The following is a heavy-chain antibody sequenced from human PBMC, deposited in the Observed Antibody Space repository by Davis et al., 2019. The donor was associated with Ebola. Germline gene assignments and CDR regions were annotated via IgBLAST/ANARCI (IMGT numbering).Heavy chain of an antibody. D-gene: IGHD5-12*01. J-gene: IGHJ4*02. V-gene: IGHV5-51*02. Sequence: GESLKISCKASGYSFNTDWNDWVRQMPDKGLEWIGIIYHQDFYIRDNPSFRGHVSISADRSTNTFHLQWSSVEASDTAIYYCARPSRYSASLETRALDYWGQGTLVTVSS. CDR1: GYSFNTDW. CDR2: IYHQDFYI. CDR3: ARPSRYSASLETRALDY.